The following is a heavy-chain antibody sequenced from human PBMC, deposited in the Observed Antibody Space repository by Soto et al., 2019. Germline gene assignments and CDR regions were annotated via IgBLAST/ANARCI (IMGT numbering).Heavy chain of an antibody. V-gene: IGHV3-30-3*01. CDR2: ISYDGSNK. CDR1: GFTFSSYA. Sequence: QVQLVESGGGVVQPGRSLRLSCAASGFTFSSYAMHWVRQAPGKGLEWVAVISYDGSNKYYADSVKGRFTISRDNSKNTLYQQMNSLRAEDTAVYYCARAPGGTHSYYYGMDVWGQGTTVTVSS. CDR3: ARAPGGTHSYYYGMDV. D-gene: IGHD1-1*01. J-gene: IGHJ6*02.